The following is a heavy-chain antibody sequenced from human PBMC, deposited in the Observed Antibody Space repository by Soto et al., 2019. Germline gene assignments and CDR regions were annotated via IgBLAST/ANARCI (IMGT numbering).Heavy chain of an antibody. D-gene: IGHD6-19*01. V-gene: IGHV3-11*01. J-gene: IGHJ4*02. Sequence: PGGSLRLSCAASGFTFSDSYMSWIRQAPGKGLEWISYITFSGNTVYYADSVKGRFTISRDNAKNSLYLQMNSLRGEDTAVYYCAKGRGSGWAWYFDNWGQGTLVTVSS. CDR2: ITFSGNTV. CDR3: AKGRGSGWAWYFDN. CDR1: GFTFSDSY.